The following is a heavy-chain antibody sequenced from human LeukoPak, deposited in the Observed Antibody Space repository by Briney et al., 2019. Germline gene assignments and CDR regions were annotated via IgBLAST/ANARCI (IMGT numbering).Heavy chain of an antibody. V-gene: IGHV4-59*08. CDR3: ARHGVRSRGWFDP. D-gene: IGHD3-3*01. CDR1: GGSISSYY. Sequence: SETLSLTCTVSGGSISSYYWSWIRQPPGKGLEWIGYIYYSGSTNYNPSLKSRVTISVDTSKNQFSLKLSSVTAADTAVYYCARHGVRSRGWFDPWGQGTLVTVSS. J-gene: IGHJ5*02. CDR2: IYYSGST.